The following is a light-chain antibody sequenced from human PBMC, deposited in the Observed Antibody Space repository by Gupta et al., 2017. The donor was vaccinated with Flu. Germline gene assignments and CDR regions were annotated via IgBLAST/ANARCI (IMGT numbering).Light chain of an antibody. Sequence: SPSTLSASVGDGVTITCRASQSISSRLTWYQQKPGKAPKLLIYKASRVESGVPSRFSGSGSGTEFTLTISSLQHDDFATYYCQQDNSYWTFGQGTKVEIK. CDR2: KAS. CDR1: QSISSR. J-gene: IGKJ1*01. V-gene: IGKV1-5*03. CDR3: QQDNSYWT.